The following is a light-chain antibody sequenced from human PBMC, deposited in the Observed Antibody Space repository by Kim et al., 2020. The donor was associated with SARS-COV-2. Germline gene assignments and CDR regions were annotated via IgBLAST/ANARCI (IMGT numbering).Light chain of an antibody. CDR2: GAS. Sequence: PGERATLSCRASQSVSSNYLAWYQQKPGQAPRLLIYGASSRATGIPDRFSGSGSGTDFTLTISRLEPEDFAVYYCQQYGSSRGLTFGGGTKVDIK. V-gene: IGKV3-20*01. CDR3: QQYGSSRGLT. J-gene: IGKJ4*01. CDR1: QSVSSNY.